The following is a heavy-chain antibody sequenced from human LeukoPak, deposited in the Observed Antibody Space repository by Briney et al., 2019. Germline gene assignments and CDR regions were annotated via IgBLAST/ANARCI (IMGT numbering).Heavy chain of an antibody. CDR2: VYYTGST. V-gene: IGHV4-59*01. CDR1: NGSIGIYY. Sequence: SETLSLTCAVSNGSIGIYYWSWIRQPPGKGLEWIGYVYYTGSTNYNPSLKSRVSISVDTSKNQFSLKLRSVTAADTAVYFCARGIYLPPDYYYYGMDVWGQGTTVTVSS. J-gene: IGHJ6*02. D-gene: IGHD2/OR15-2a*01. CDR3: ARGIYLPPDYYYYGMDV.